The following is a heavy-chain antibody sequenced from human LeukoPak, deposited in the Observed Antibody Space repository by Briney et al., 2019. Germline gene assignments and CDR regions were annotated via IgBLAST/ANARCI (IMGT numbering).Heavy chain of an antibody. CDR2: INPNSGGT. CDR1: GYTITGYY. Sequence: ASVKVSCKASGYTITGYYMHWVRQAPGQGLEWRGWINPNSGGTNYAQKFQGRVTMTRDTSISTAYMELSSLRSEDTAVYYCARGDTYYDFWSGYYDYYYYYMDVWGKGTTVTVSS. V-gene: IGHV1-2*02. J-gene: IGHJ6*03. D-gene: IGHD3-3*01. CDR3: ARGDTYYDFWSGYYDYYYYYMDV.